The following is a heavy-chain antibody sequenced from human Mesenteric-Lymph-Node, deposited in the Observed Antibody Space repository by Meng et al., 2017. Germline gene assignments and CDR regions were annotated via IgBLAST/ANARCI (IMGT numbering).Heavy chain of an antibody. CDR3: ASGVYAYDSSAYYPYYYYYNMDV. J-gene: IGHJ6*02. CDR2: IYSSGST. CDR1: GGSISSTSYY. D-gene: IGHD3-22*01. V-gene: IGHV4-39*07. Sequence: SETLSLTCTVSGGSISSTSYYWGWIRQPPGKGLEWIGSIYSSGSTYYNPSLKSRVAISVDTSNNQFSLRLTSVTAADTALYYCASGVYAYDSSAYYPYYYYYNMDVWGQGTTVTVSS.